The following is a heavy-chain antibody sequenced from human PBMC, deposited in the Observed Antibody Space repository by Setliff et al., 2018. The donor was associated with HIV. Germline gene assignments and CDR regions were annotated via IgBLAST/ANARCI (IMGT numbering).Heavy chain of an antibody. Sequence: SETLSLTCTVSGDSISGYFWTWIRQPPMKGLEWIGYISSTGNINSSPSLRSRVTMSLDASKRHFSLRLTSITAADTAVYYCARGDHEEGREPLDHWGQGTLVTVSS. CDR1: GDSISGYF. CDR3: ARGDHEEGREPLDH. V-gene: IGHV4-4*09. CDR2: ISSTGNI. J-gene: IGHJ4*02. D-gene: IGHD3-16*01.